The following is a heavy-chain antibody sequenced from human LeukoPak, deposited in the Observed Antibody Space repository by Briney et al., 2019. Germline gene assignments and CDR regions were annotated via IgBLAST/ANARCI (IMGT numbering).Heavy chain of an antibody. V-gene: IGHV4-39*07. Sequence: PSETLSLTCTVSGGSISSSSYYWGWIRQPPGKGLEWIGSIYYSGSTYYNPSLKSRVTISVDTSKNQFSLKLSSVTAADTAVYYCARDTTGTPLDPWGQGTLVTVSS. CDR3: ARDTTGTPLDP. CDR2: IYYSGST. D-gene: IGHD1-1*01. CDR1: GGSISSSSYY. J-gene: IGHJ5*02.